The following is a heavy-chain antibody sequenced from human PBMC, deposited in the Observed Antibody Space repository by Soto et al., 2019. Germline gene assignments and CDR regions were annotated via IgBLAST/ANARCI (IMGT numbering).Heavy chain of an antibody. J-gene: IGHJ5*02. Sequence: SSETLSLTCAVYGGSFSGYYWSWIRQPPGKGLEWIGYIYYSGSTNYNPSLKSRVTISVDTSKNQFSLKLSSVTAADTAVYYCARDGLEGWFDPWGQGTLVTVSS. CDR3: ARDGLEGWFDP. V-gene: IGHV4-59*01. CDR1: GGSFSGYY. CDR2: IYYSGST.